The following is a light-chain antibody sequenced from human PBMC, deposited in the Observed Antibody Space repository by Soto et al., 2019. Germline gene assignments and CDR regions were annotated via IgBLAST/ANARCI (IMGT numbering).Light chain of an antibody. J-gene: IGLJ1*01. Sequence: ALTQPASVSGSPGQSITISCTGTNTDVGAYNYVSWHQQHPGKAPKLMIYEVSNRPSGFSDRFSGSKSGNTASLTISGLQAEDEADYYCSSYTDSGTLVFGAGTKVTVL. CDR3: SSYTDSGTLV. CDR1: NTDVGAYNY. CDR2: EVS. V-gene: IGLV2-14*01.